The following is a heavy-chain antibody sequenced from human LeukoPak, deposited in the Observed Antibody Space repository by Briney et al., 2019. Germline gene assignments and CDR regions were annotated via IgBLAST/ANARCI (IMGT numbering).Heavy chain of an antibody. CDR1: GITFSNYN. CDR3: ARGGVDRWYYYDSSGYPAFDY. D-gene: IGHD3-22*01. V-gene: IGHV3-48*04. J-gene: IGHJ4*02. CDR2: ITISGGTI. Sequence: GGSLRLSCVASGITFSNYNMNWVRQAPGKGLEWVSHITISGGTIYYADSVKGRFTISRDNAKNSLYLQMNSLRAEDTAVYYCARGGVDRWYYYDSSGYPAFDYWGQGTLVTVSS.